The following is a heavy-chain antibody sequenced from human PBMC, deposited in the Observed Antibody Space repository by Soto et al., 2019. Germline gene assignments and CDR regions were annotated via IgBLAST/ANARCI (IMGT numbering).Heavy chain of an antibody. CDR3: AKGSASGYPYYFDY. V-gene: IGHV3-23*01. Sequence: GGSLRLSCAASGFTFSSNAMTWVRQAPGKGLEWVSTISDSGGRTYYADSVKGRFTISRDNSKNTLYLQMNTLRAEDAAVYFCAKGSASGYPYYFDYWGHGTLVTVSS. J-gene: IGHJ4*01. D-gene: IGHD6-25*01. CDR1: GFTFSSNA. CDR2: ISDSGGRT.